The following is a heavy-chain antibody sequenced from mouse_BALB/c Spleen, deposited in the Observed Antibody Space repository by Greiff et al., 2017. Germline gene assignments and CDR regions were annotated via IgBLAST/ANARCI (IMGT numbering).Heavy chain of an antibody. D-gene: IGHD4-1*01. J-gene: IGHJ4*01. CDR3: ARDAGNYYAMDY. Sequence: EVQGVESGGGLVKPGGSLKLSCAASGFTFSDYYMYWVRQTPEKRLEWVATISDGGSYTYYPDSVKGRFTISRDNAKNNLYLQMSSLKSEDTAMYYCARDAGNYYAMDYWGQGTSVTVSS. CDR1: GFTFSDYY. V-gene: IGHV5-4*02. CDR2: ISDGGSYT.